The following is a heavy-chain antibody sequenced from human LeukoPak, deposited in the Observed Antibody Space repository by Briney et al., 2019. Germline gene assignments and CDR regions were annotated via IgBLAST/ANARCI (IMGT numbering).Heavy chain of an antibody. Sequence: SETLSLTCTVSGGSISSGGYYWSWIRQHPGKGLEWIGYIYYSGSTYYNPSLKSRVTISVDTSKNQFSLKLSSVTAADTAVYYCARERSGSSPHAFDIWGQGTMVTVSS. J-gene: IGHJ3*02. CDR3: ARERSGSSPHAFDI. D-gene: IGHD1-26*01. V-gene: IGHV4-31*03. CDR1: GGSISSGGYY. CDR2: IYYSGST.